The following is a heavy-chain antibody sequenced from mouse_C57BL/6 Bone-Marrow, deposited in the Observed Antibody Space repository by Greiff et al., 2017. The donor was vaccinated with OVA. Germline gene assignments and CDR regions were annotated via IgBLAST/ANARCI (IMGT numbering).Heavy chain of an antibody. V-gene: IGHV1-15*01. CDR3: TREGSTTVGYAMDY. D-gene: IGHD1-1*01. CDR1: GYTFTDYE. Sequence: VKLVESGAELVRPGASVTLSCKASGYTFTDYEMHWVKQTPVHGLEWIGAIDPETGGTASNQKFKGKAILTAAKSSRPAYMELRSLTSEDSAVYYCTREGSTTVGYAMDYWGQGTSVTVSS. J-gene: IGHJ4*01. CDR2: IDPETGGT.